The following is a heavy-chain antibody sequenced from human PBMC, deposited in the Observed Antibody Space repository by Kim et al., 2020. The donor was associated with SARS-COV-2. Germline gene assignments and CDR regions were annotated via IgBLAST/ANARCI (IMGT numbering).Heavy chain of an antibody. Sequence: NPSLKSRVTISVDTSKNQFSLKLSAVTAADTAVYYCARDPAADTAMVLDPWGQGTLVTVSS. J-gene: IGHJ5*02. D-gene: IGHD5-18*01. CDR3: ARDPAADTAMVLDP. V-gene: IGHV4-39*07.